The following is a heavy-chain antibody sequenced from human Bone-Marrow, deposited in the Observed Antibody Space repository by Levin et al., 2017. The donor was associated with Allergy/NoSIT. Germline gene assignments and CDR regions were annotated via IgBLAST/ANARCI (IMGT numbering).Heavy chain of an antibody. CDR3: AFRGVFGGSYDFDY. CDR1: GFTFSSYS. D-gene: IGHD1-26*01. J-gene: IGHJ4*02. Sequence: GESLKISCAASGFTFSSYSMNWVRQAPGKGLEWVSYISSSSSTIYYADSVKGRFTISRDNAKNSLYLQMNSLRAEDTAVYYCAFRGVFGGSYDFDYWGQGTLITVSS. CDR2: ISSSSSTI. V-gene: IGHV3-48*01.